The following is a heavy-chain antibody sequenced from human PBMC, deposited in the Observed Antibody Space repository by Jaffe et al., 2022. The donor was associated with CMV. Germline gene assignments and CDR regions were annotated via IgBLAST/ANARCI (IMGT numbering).Heavy chain of an antibody. CDR1: GFAFSRYG. D-gene: IGHD2-15*01. CDR3: ARDIGPRPRNYFDS. CDR2: TWADGGEK. V-gene: IGHV3-33*08. Sequence: QMQLLESGGGVVQPGGSLRLSCVGSGFAFSRYGMNWVRRAPGKGLEWVALTWADGGEKYYGGSVKGRFTISRDNSKNTLYLQMNNLRDDDTAVYYCARDIGPRPRNYFDSWGQGTLVNVSS. J-gene: IGHJ4*02.